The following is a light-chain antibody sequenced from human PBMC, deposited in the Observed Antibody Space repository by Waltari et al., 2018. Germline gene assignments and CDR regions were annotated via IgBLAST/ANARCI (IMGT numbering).Light chain of an antibody. CDR3: QQYNDWPRT. J-gene: IGKJ2*01. CDR2: GAS. Sequence: EIVMTQSPATLSVSPGEGVTLSCRASQGVGSSLAWYQQKPGQAPRLLIYGASTGATGIPARFSGSGSGAEFTLTVTSLQPEDFAVYYCQQYNDWPRTFGQGTKLEIK. V-gene: IGKV3-15*01. CDR1: QGVGSS.